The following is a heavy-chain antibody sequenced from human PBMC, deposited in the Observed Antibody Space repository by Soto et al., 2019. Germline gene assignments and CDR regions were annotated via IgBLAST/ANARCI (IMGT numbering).Heavy chain of an antibody. D-gene: IGHD1-26*01. CDR2: INTGGTT. Sequence: KASETLSLTCTVSGGSISSNYWSWIRQPAGKGLEWIGRINTGGTTNYNPSLKRRVSMSVDTSKNQFSLKVNSMTAADTAVYCCARDVRWDRGLDVWGQGTTVTVSS. V-gene: IGHV4-4*07. CDR3: ARDVRWDRGLDV. CDR1: GGSISSNY. J-gene: IGHJ6*02.